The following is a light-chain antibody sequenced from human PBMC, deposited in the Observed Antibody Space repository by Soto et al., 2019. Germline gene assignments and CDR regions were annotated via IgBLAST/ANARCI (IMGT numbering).Light chain of an antibody. CDR3: QSYDRSLSGSV. V-gene: IGLV1-40*01. CDR2: GNS. CDR1: SSNIGAGYD. Sequence: QSVLTQPPSMSGAPGQRVTISCTGSSSNIGAGYDVHWYQQLPGKAPKLLIFGNSHRPSGVPDRFFGSKSGTSASLAITGLQAEDEADYYCQSYDRSLSGSVFGGGTQLTVL. J-gene: IGLJ3*02.